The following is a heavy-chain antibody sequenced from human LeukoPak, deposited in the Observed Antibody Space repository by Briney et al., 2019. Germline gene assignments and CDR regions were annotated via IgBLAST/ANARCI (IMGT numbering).Heavy chain of an antibody. V-gene: IGHV3-7*03. Sequence: GGSLRLSCAASGFTFSAYWMHWVRQAPGKGLEWVANIRQDGDTKYYVDSVKGRFTISRDNAMNSLYLQMNSLRAEDTAIYYCARSLPYGTTWYGRSDFWGQGTLVTVSS. J-gene: IGHJ4*02. CDR3: ARSLPYGTTWYGRSDF. D-gene: IGHD6-13*01. CDR2: IRQDGDTK. CDR1: GFTFSAYW.